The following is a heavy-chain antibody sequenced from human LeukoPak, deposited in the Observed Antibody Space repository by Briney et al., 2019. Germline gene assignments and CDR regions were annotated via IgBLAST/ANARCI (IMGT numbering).Heavy chain of an antibody. CDR2: IKQDGSET. CDR3: ARGFRGWYAEGFDC. D-gene: IGHD6-19*01. V-gene: IGHV3-7*01. Sequence: PGGSLRLSCAASGFTFSSYWMSWVRQAPGKGLEWVANIKQDGSETYFLGSVKGRFTISRDNAKNSLYLQMNSLRAEDTAVYYCARGFRGWYAEGFDCWGQGTLVTVSS. J-gene: IGHJ4*02. CDR1: GFTFSSYW.